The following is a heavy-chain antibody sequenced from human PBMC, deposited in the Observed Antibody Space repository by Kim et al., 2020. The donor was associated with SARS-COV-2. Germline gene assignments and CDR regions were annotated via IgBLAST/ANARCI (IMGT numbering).Heavy chain of an antibody. CDR1: GGSFSGYY. CDR3: ARGQRYSSGWLKGYYYGMGV. V-gene: IGHV4-34*01. D-gene: IGHD6-19*01. CDR2: INHSGST. J-gene: IGHJ6*02. Sequence: SETLSLTCAVYGGSFSGYYWSWIRQPPGKGLEWIGEINHSGSTNYNPSLKSRVTISVDTSKNQFSLKLSSGTAADTAVYYCARGQRYSSGWLKGYYYGMGVWGQGTTVTVSS.